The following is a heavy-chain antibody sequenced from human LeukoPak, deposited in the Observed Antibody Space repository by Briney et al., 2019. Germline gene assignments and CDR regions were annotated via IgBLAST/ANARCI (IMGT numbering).Heavy chain of an antibody. CDR2: ISYDGSNK. CDR1: GFTFSSYA. J-gene: IGHJ4*02. CDR3: ARDRRGGYSSSWNGDFDY. V-gene: IGHV3-30-3*01. D-gene: IGHD6-13*01. Sequence: GGSLRLSCAASGFTFSSYAMHWVRQAPGKGLEWVAVISYDGSNKYYADSVKGRFTISRDNSKNTLYLQMNSLRAEDTAVYYCARDRRGGYSSSWNGDFDYWGQGTLVTVSS.